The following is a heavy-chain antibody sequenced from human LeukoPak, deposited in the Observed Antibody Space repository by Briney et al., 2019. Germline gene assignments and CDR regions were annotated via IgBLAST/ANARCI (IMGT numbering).Heavy chain of an antibody. D-gene: IGHD1-26*01. CDR3: ARDSVLGAK. V-gene: IGHV1-2*06. CDR1: GYTLTGYY. Sequence: ASVKVSCKASGYTLTGYYMHWVRQAPGQGLEWMGRINPNTGGTNYAQKFQGRVAITRDTSISTAYLDLSSLTSDDTAVYYCARDSVLGAKWGQGTLVTVS. CDR2: INPNTGGT. J-gene: IGHJ4*02.